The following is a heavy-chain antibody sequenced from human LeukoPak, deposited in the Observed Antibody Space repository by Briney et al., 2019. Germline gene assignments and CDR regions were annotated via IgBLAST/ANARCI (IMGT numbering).Heavy chain of an antibody. V-gene: IGHV4-30-2*01. Sequence: SQTLSLTCAVSGGSISSGGYSWSWVRQPPGKGLEWIGYIYHSGSTYYNPSLKSRVTISVDRSKNQFSLKLSSVTAADTAVYYCARDPYSSSSIGWYFDLWGRGTLVTVSS. D-gene: IGHD6-6*01. CDR2: IYHSGST. CDR3: ARDPYSSSSIGWYFDL. J-gene: IGHJ2*01. CDR1: GGSISSGGYS.